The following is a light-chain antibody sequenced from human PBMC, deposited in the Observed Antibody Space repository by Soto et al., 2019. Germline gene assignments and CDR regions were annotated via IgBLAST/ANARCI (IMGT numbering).Light chain of an antibody. CDR2: GDN. V-gene: IGLV1-40*01. Sequence: QSVLTQPPSVSGAPGQRVAISCTGSSSNIGAEYDVHRYQQLPGTAPKRLIYGDNNRPSGVPDRFSGSKSGTSATLDITGLQTGDEADYYCGTYDSSLRDGVFGTGTKVTVL. CDR3: GTYDSSLRDGV. CDR1: SSNIGAEYD. J-gene: IGLJ1*01.